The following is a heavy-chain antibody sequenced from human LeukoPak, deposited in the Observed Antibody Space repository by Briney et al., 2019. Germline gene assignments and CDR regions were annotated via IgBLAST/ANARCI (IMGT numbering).Heavy chain of an antibody. Sequence: SETLSLTCAVSGGSISSGGYSWSWIRQPPGKGLEWIGYIYHSGSTNYNPSLKSRVTISVDTSKNQFSLKLSSVTAADTAVYYCASRGTPLRYYYYGMDVWGQGTTVTVSS. D-gene: IGHD1-7*01. CDR2: IYHSGST. CDR3: ASRGTPLRYYYYGMDV. V-gene: IGHV4-30-2*01. CDR1: GGSISSGGYS. J-gene: IGHJ6*02.